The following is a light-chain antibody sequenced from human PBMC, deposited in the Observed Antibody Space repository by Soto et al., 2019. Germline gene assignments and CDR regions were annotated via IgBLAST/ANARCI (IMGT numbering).Light chain of an antibody. CDR3: QQFGT. CDR2: DAS. Sequence: DIQLTQSPSFLSASVGDRVTITCRASQSISSWLAWYQQKPGEAPKLLIYDASSLESGVPSRFSGSGSGTEFTLTISTLQPDDFATYYCQQFGTFGQGTKVDI. V-gene: IGKV1-5*01. J-gene: IGKJ1*01. CDR1: QSISSW.